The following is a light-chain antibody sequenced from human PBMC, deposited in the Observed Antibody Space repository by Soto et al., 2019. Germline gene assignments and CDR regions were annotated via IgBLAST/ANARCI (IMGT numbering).Light chain of an antibody. CDR2: DAS. CDR1: QSVNNQ. J-gene: IGKJ4*01. CDR3: QHRRNWPLT. V-gene: IGKV3-11*01. Sequence: EIVLTQSPGTLSLSPGETATLSCRASQSVNNQVAWYRQKPGQAPRLLIYDASNRATGIPARISGSGSGTDFTLTITSLETEDFAVYYCQHRRNWPLTFGGGTKVDIK.